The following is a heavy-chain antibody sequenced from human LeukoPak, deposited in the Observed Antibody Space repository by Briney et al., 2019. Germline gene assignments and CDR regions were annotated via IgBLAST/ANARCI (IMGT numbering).Heavy chain of an antibody. V-gene: IGHV3-64*01. CDR2: ISSNGGST. CDR3: ARGPDYGDYFDY. J-gene: IGHJ4*02. Sequence: GGSLRLSCAASGFTFSSYAMHWVRQAPGKGLEYVSAISSNGGSTYYANSVKGRFTISRDNSKNTLYLQMGSLRAEDMAVYYCARGPDYGDYFDYWGQGTLVTVSS. D-gene: IGHD4-17*01. CDR1: GFTFSSYA.